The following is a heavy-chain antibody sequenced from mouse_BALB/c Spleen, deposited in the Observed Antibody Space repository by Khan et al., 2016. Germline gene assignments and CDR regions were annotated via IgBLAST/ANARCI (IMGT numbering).Heavy chain of an antibody. Sequence: QIQLVQSGPELKKPGETVKISCKASGYTFTDYSMHWVKQAPGKGLKWMGWINTETGEPTYADDFKGRFAFSLETSASTAYLQINNLKNEDTATYFCARLRWLLPYWYFDGWGAGTTVTVSS. J-gene: IGHJ1*01. CDR2: INTETGEP. V-gene: IGHV9-2-1*01. CDR1: GYTFTDYS. CDR3: ARLRWLLPYWYFDG. D-gene: IGHD2-3*01.